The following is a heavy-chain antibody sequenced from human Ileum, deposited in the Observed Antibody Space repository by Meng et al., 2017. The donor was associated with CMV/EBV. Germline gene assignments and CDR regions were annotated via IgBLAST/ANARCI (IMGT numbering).Heavy chain of an antibody. V-gene: IGHV4-30-4*01. D-gene: IGHD1-1*01. CDR2: IYYSGST. CDR1: GGSISSGDYY. CDR3: ASGSPQLGYV. Sequence: QVAPRESGPRLVKPPPPLSLTCTVSGGSISSGDYYWSWIRQPPGKGLEWIGYIYYSGSTYYNPSLKSRVTISADTSKNQFSLKLNSVTAADTAVYYCASGSPQLGYVWGQGTLVTVSS. J-gene: IGHJ4*02.